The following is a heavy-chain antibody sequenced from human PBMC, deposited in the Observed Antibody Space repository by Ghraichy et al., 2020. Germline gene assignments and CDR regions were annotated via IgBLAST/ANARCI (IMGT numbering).Heavy chain of an antibody. CDR2: IWYDGSNK. D-gene: IGHD2-2*02. J-gene: IGHJ6*04. Sequence: LSLTCAASGFTFSSYGMHWVRQAPGKGLEWVAVIWYDGSNKYYADSVKGRFTISRDNSKNTLYLQMNSLRAEDTAVYYCASDLGYCSSTSCYTGDYYYYGMDVWGKGTTVTVSS. V-gene: IGHV3-33*01. CDR1: GFTFSSYG. CDR3: ASDLGYCSSTSCYTGDYYYYGMDV.